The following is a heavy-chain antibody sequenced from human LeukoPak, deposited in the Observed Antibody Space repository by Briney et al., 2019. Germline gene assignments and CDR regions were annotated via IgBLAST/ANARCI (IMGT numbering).Heavy chain of an antibody. CDR3: AREGIAMGVDY. Sequence: PGGSLRLSCAASGFTFSNYWMHWVRQAPGKGLVWVSCIFNDGRTTTYADSVKGRITISRGNAKNTLYLQMNSLRAEDTAMYYCAREGIAMGVDYWGQGTLVTVSS. CDR1: GFTFSNYW. D-gene: IGHD6-19*01. J-gene: IGHJ4*02. CDR2: IFNDGRTT. V-gene: IGHV3-74*01.